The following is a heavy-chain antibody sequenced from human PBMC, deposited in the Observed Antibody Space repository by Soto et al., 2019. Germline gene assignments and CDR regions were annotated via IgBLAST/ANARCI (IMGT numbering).Heavy chain of an antibody. CDR3: ATLSNDFWSGPNNWFDP. J-gene: IGHJ5*02. Sequence: GASVKVSCKVSGYTLTELSMHWVRQAPGKGLEWMGGFDPEDGETIYAQKFQGRVTTTEDTSTDTAYMELSSLRSEDTAVYYCATLSNDFWSGPNNWFDPWGQGTLVTVSS. CDR2: FDPEDGET. D-gene: IGHD3-3*01. V-gene: IGHV1-24*01. CDR1: GYTLTELS.